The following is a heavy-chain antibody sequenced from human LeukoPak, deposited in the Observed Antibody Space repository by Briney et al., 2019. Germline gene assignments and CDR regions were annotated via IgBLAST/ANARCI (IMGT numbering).Heavy chain of an antibody. J-gene: IGHJ3*02. V-gene: IGHV3-30-3*01. CDR2: ISYDGSNK. CDR3: ARWIWQLAHPGAFDI. D-gene: IGHD6-6*01. CDR1: GFTFSSYA. Sequence: SGGSLRLSCAASGFTFSSYAMHWVRQAPGKGLEWVAVISYDGSNKYYADSVEGRFTISRDNSKNTLYLQMNSLRAEDTAVYYCARWIWQLAHPGAFDIWGQGTMVTVSS.